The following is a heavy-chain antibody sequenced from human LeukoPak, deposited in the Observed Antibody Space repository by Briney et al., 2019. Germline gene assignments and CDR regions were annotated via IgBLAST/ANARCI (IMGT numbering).Heavy chain of an antibody. Sequence: SVKVSCKASGGTFSSYAISWVRQAPGQGLEWMGGIIPIFGTANYTQKFQGRVTITADESTSTAYMELSSLRSEDTAVYYCARDPLNGYSYGLFDYWGQGTLVTVSS. J-gene: IGHJ4*02. V-gene: IGHV1-69*01. D-gene: IGHD5-18*01. CDR2: IIPIFGTA. CDR3: ARDPLNGYSYGLFDY. CDR1: GGTFSSYA.